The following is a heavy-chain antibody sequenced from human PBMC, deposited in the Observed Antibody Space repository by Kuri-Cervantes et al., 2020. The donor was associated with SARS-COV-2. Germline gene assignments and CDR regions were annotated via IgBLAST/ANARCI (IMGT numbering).Heavy chain of an antibody. J-gene: IGHJ4*02. CDR3: ATTPPSWSGYYTYYFDY. CDR1: GYTLTELS. CDR2: FDPEDGET. V-gene: IGHV1-24*01. D-gene: IGHD3-3*01. Sequence: ASVKVSCKVSGYTLTELSMHWVRQAPGKGLEWMGGFDPEDGETIYAQKFQGRVTMTEDTSTDTAYMELSSLRSEDTAVYYRATTPPSWSGYYTYYFDYWGQGTLVTVSS.